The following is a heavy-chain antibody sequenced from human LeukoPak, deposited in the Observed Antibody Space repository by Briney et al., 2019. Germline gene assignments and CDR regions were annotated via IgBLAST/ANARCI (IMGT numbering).Heavy chain of an antibody. Sequence: SGGSLRLSCAASGFTFSSYGMHWVRQAPGKGLEWVAFIRYDGSNKYYADSVKGRFTISRDNSKNTLYLQMNSLRAEDTAVYYCAKDGYDFGRGNFDYWGQGTLVTVSS. CDR3: AKDGYDFGRGNFDY. D-gene: IGHD3-3*01. CDR2: IRYDGSNK. J-gene: IGHJ4*02. CDR1: GFTFSSYG. V-gene: IGHV3-30*02.